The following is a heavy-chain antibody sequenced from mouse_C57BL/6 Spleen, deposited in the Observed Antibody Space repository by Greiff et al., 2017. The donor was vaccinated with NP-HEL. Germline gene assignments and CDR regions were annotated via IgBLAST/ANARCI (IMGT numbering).Heavy chain of an antibody. CDR3: ARDQEGYYAMDY. CDR1: GFTFSSYA. CDR2: ISDGGSYT. V-gene: IGHV5-4*01. Sequence: EVKLMESGGGLVKPGGSLKLSCAASGFTFSSYAMSWVRQTPEKRLEWVATISDGGSYTYYPDNVKGRFTIYRDNAKNNLYLQMSHLKSEDTAMYYCARDQEGYYAMDYWGQGTSVTVSS. D-gene: IGHD3-2*02. J-gene: IGHJ4*01.